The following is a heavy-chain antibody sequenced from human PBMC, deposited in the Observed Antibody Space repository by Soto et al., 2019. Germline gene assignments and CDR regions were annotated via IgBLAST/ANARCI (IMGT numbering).Heavy chain of an antibody. CDR1: GFLISANA. V-gene: IGHV3-23*01. CDR3: VKGYVWTCFDT. Sequence: GSLRLSCAASGFLISANAMSWVRQAPGGGLEWVSTISGSAGVAFYADSVRGRFIISRDISKNTLYLQLSTLRADDMDRYYCVKGYVWTCFDTWGQGILVTVSS. J-gene: IGHJ5*02. D-gene: IGHD3-16*01. CDR2: ISGSAGVA.